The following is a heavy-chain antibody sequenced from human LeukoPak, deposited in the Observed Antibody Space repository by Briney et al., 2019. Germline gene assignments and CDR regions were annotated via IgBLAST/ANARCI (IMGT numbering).Heavy chain of an antibody. CDR2: IDPSDSDT. J-gene: IGHJ5*02. V-gene: IGHV5-10-1*01. CDR3: ARHPTNWFDP. CDR1: GYSFTSYW. Sequence: GESLKISCKGSGYSFTSYWISWVRQMPGKGLEWMGRIDPSDSDTNYSPSFQGHVTISADKSISTAYLQWSSLKASDTAMYYCARHPTNWFDPWGQGTLVTVSS.